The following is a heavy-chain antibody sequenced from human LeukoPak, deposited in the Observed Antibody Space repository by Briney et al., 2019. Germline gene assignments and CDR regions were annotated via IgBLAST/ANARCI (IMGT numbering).Heavy chain of an antibody. CDR2: ISSTGAYI. J-gene: IGHJ4*02. CDR3: ARECVSHYSGSGSFYGGIGS. CDR1: GFIFSSDS. Sequence: GGSLRLSCATSGFIFSSDSMIWVRQAPGKGLEWVSSISSTGAYIYYADSLKGRFTISRDNSEHTVHLQMNSLRVEDTAIYYCARECVSHYSGSGSFYGGIGSWGQGTLVTVSS. V-gene: IGHV3-21*04. D-gene: IGHD3-10*01.